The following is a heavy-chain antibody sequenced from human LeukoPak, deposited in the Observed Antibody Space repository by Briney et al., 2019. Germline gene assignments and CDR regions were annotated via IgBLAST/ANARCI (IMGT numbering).Heavy chain of an antibody. Sequence: SQTLSLTCAISGDSVSSNSAAWNWIRQSPSRGLEWLGRTYYRSKWYYDYAVAVKSRISINPDTSKNQFSLQLSSVTPEDTAVYYCARGGQGDGYSADEAFDFWGQGTMVTVSS. CDR1: GDSVSSNSAA. D-gene: IGHD5-24*01. V-gene: IGHV6-1*01. CDR3: ARGGQGDGYSADEAFDF. J-gene: IGHJ3*01. CDR2: TYYRSKWYY.